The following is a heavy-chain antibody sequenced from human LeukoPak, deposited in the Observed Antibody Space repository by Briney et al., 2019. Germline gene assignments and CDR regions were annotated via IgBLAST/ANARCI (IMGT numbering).Heavy chain of an antibody. J-gene: IGHJ4*02. CDR2: IYYSGST. CDR1: GGSTSSSDYY. V-gene: IGHV4-39*01. CDR3: ARHSSGWYPGHFDY. D-gene: IGHD6-19*01. Sequence: SKTLSLTCTVSGGSTSSSDYYWGWIRQPPGKDLEWIGSIYYSGSTYYSPSLKSRVTISVDTSKNQFSLKLSSVTAADTAVYYCARHSSGWYPGHFDYWGQGTLVTVSS.